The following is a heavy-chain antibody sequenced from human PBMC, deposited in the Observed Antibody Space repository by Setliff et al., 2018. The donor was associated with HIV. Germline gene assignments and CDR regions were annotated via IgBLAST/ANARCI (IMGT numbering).Heavy chain of an antibody. CDR2: IRGDGSEK. J-gene: IGHJ4*02. Sequence: GGSLRLSCAASGFTFSTSWMNWVRQAPGKGLEWVANIRGDGSEKYYVDSVKGRFTISRDNAENSVFLQMNSLRVEDTAVYYCTIGHYTSSPGWGQGTLVTVSS. V-gene: IGHV3-7*03. CDR1: GFTFSTSW. CDR3: TIGHYTSSPG. D-gene: IGHD2-2*01.